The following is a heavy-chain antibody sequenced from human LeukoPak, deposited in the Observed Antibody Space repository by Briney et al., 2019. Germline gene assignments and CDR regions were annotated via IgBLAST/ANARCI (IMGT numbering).Heavy chain of an antibody. CDR2: IYYSGST. CDR3: ARWGYSYGFPTLDY. Sequence: SETLSLTCTVSGGSISSGDYYWSWIRQPPGKGLEWIGYIYYSGSTYYNPSLKSRVTISVDTSKNQFSLKLSSVTAADTAVYCCARWGYSYGFPTLDYWGQGTLVTVSS. J-gene: IGHJ4*02. V-gene: IGHV4-30-4*01. D-gene: IGHD5-18*01. CDR1: GGSISSGDYY.